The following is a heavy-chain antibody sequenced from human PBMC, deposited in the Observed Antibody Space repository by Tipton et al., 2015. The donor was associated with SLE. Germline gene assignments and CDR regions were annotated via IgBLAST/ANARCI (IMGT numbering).Heavy chain of an antibody. D-gene: IGHD3-22*01. V-gene: IGHV3-33*06. Sequence: SLRLSCVASGFTFSSFGMHWVRQAPGKGLEWVAVTWYDGSNEYYADSVKGRVTISRDNSKNTLYLQMNSLRAEDTAVYYCAKDLRPGYYSSGYGVTVESYYYYYGMDVWGQGTTVTVSS. J-gene: IGHJ6*02. CDR2: TWYDGSNE. CDR1: GFTFSSFG. CDR3: AKDLRPGYYSSGYGVTVESYYYYYGMDV.